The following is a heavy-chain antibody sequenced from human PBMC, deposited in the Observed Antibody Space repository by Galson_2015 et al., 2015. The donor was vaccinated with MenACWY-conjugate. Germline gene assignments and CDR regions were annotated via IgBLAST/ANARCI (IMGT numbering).Heavy chain of an antibody. CDR3: ARDNSAGPYLFDY. V-gene: IGHV3-74*01. J-gene: IGHJ4*02. D-gene: IGHD4-23*01. CDR1: GFTFSSYW. Sequence: SLRLSCAASGFTFSSYWMHWVRQAPGKGLLWVSRINNDGSDTSYADSVKGRFTISRDNAKNTLYLQMNSLRAEDTAVYYCARDNSAGPYLFDYWGQGTLVTVSS. CDR2: INNDGSDT.